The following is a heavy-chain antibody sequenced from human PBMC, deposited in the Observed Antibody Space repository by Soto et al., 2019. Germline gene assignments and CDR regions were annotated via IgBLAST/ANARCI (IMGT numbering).Heavy chain of an antibody. CDR1: GASITSSY. Sequence: PSETLSLTCTVSGASITSSYWSWIRQSPGKGLQWVGYVYYTGSTNYHPSLKTRVSISLATSKSQISLRLTSVTAANTALYYCARGYYESRGQSHTFDVWGQGKMVTV. CDR2: VYYTGST. J-gene: IGHJ3*01. V-gene: IGHV4-59*01. CDR3: ARGYYESRGQSHTFDV. D-gene: IGHD3-22*01.